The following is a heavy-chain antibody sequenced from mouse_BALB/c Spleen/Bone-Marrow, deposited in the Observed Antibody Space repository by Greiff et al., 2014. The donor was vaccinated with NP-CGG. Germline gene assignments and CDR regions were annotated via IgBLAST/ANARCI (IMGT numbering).Heavy chain of an antibody. D-gene: IGHD2-3*01. CDR2: INPDSRTI. CDR3: VRNGYYGWITY. J-gene: IGHJ3*01. CDR1: GFDFSGYW. V-gene: IGHV4-1*02. Sequence: VQLKESGGGLVQPGGSLKLSCAASGFDFSGYWMTWVRQAPGKGLEWIGEINPDSRTINYKPSLKEKFIMSRDNAKNTLYLQMSKVRSEDTALYYCVRNGYYGWITYWGQGTLVTVSA.